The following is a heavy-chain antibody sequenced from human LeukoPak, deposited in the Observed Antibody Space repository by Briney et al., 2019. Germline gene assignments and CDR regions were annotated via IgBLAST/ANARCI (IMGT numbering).Heavy chain of an antibody. D-gene: IGHD2-2*01. CDR2: IKQDGSEK. J-gene: IGHJ3*02. V-gene: IGHV3-7*03. CDR3: AASLGYCSSTSCWSDAFDI. Sequence: GGSLRLSCAASGFTFSSYWMSWVRQAPGKGLEWVANIKQDGSEKYYVDSVKGRFTISRDSAKNSLYLQMNSLRAEDTAVYYCAASLGYCSSTSCWSDAFDIWGQGTMVTVSS. CDR1: GFTFSSYW.